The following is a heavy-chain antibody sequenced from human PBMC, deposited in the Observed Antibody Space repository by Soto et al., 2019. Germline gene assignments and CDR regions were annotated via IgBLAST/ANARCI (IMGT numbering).Heavy chain of an antibody. J-gene: IGHJ4*02. Sequence: QVQLVQSGAEVEKPGASVKVSCTASGFTSSTYGISWVRQAPGQGLEWMGWISTYDVNIKYAQKFQGRLTMTTDTSTSTAYMELRSLRADDTAVYYCTRGQAYSYGHVFDLWGQGTLVTVSS. CDR2: ISTYDVNI. V-gene: IGHV1-18*01. CDR3: TRGQAYSYGHVFDL. CDR1: GFTSSTYG. D-gene: IGHD5-18*01.